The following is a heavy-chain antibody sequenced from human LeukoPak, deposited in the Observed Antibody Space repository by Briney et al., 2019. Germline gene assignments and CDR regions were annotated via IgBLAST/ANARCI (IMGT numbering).Heavy chain of an antibody. D-gene: IGHD3-22*01. CDR3: SRNTYNSQI. J-gene: IGHJ4*02. CDR2: IDHSGST. V-gene: IGHV4-34*01. CDR1: GGFLSGYY. Sequence: PSETLSLTCVMHGGFLSGYYWSWIRQPPGKGLEWIGEIDHSGSTKYNPSLKSRVTISVDTSKNQFSLTLTSVTAADTAVYYCSRNTYNSQIWGQGTLVTVSS.